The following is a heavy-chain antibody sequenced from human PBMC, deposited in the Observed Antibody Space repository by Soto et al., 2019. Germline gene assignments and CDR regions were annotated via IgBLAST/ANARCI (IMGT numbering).Heavy chain of an antibody. V-gene: IGHV4-34*01. CDR2: MNRSGGI. J-gene: IGHJ4*02. CDR3: ARWASY. Sequence: WTWIHQPPGKGLEWIGEMNRSGGINYNPSLRSRVTISADTSKNQFSLKLTSVTAADTAVHYCARWASYWGQGTLVTVSS.